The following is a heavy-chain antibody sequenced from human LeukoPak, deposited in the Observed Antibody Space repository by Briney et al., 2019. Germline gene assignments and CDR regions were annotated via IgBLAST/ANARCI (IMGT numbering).Heavy chain of an antibody. Sequence: ASVRVSCKASGYTFTSYGISWVRQAPGQGLEWMGWISAYNGNTNYAQKLQGRVTMTTDTSTSTAYMELRSLRSDDTAVYCCARGSAFTFGGVIVRYGFYDYWGQGTLVTVSS. V-gene: IGHV1-18*01. D-gene: IGHD3-16*02. CDR1: GYTFTSYG. CDR2: ISAYNGNT. J-gene: IGHJ4*02. CDR3: ARGSAFTFGGVIVRYGFYDY.